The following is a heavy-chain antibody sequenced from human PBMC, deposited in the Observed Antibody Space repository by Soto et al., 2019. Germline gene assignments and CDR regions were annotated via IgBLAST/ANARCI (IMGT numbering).Heavy chain of an antibody. J-gene: IGHJ4*02. CDR1: GFTFSTYG. CDR3: ASKYSSSSTFDY. D-gene: IGHD5-12*01. Sequence: QVQLVESGGGVVQPGRSLRLSCAVSGFTFSTYGMHWVRRAPGKGLEWVALISYHGINIYYADSVKGRFTISRDNSKNTLYLQMNSLRAEDTAVYYCASKYSSSSTFDYWGQGTLVTVSS. CDR2: ISYHGINI. V-gene: IGHV3-30*03.